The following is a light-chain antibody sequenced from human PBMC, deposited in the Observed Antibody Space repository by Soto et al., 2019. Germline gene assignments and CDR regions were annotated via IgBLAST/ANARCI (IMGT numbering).Light chain of an antibody. J-gene: IGKJ5*01. CDR2: DVS. CDR3: QQYKSYSIP. V-gene: IGKV1-5*01. Sequence: SPATLSSSKGDRVTISCRASQSISRWLAWYQQKPGRAPKLLIYDVSSLKSGVPSRFSGSGSGTEFTLTISSLQPDDFATYYCQQYKSYSIPFCQLTRLAI. CDR1: QSISRW.